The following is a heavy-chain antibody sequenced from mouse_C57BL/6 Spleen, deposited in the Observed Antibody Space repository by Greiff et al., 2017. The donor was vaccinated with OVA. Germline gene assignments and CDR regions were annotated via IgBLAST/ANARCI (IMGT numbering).Heavy chain of an antibody. CDR2: ISYDGSN. CDR3: ARGTGTIAY. D-gene: IGHD4-1*01. J-gene: IGHJ3*01. Sequence: EVKLVESGPGLVKPSQSLSLTCSVTGYSITSGYYWNWIRQFPGNKLEWLGYISYDGSNNYNPSLKNRTSITRDTSQSQFFLKLNSVTTEETATYYCARGTGTIAYWGQGTLVTVSA. CDR1: GYSITSGYY. V-gene: IGHV3-6*01.